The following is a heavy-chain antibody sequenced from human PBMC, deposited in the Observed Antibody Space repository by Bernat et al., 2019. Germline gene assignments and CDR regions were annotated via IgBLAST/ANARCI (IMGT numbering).Heavy chain of an antibody. D-gene: IGHD6-19*01. CDR3: AREGYSSGHAGAFDI. CDR1: GFIFSKSV. J-gene: IGHJ3*02. CDR2: ISDDGNYQ. Sequence: QEQLVESGGDVVQPGRSLGLSCLGSGFIFSKSVIHWVRQAPGKGLDWVAAISDDGNYQHYADSVKGRFTISRDNSKNTVYLQISSLRIEDTAIYYCAREGYSSGHAGAFDIWGQGTMVTVSS. V-gene: IGHV3-30*15.